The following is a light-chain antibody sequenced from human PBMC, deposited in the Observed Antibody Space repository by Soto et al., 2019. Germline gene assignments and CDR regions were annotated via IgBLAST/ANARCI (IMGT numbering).Light chain of an antibody. CDR3: QQSYLTPLT. CDR1: QSISGY. Sequence: DIQMTQSPSSLSASVGDRVTITCRATQSISGYLNWYQQRPGKAPKTLIYAVSSLQSGVPSRFSGSGSGAEYTLTITSLQPEDFATYYCQQSYLTPLTFGQGTKVDI. V-gene: IGKV1-39*01. J-gene: IGKJ1*01. CDR2: AVS.